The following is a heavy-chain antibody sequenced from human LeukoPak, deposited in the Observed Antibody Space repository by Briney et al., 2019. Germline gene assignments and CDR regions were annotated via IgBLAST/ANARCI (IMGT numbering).Heavy chain of an antibody. CDR2: ISYDGSNK. V-gene: IGHV3-30*04. CDR3: ARERVETFDY. D-gene: IGHD5-24*01. CDR1: GFTFSSYA. Sequence: GGSLRLSCAASGFTFSSYAMHWVRQAPGKGLEWVAVISYDGSNKYYADSVKGRFTISRDNSKNTLYLQMNSLRAEGTAVYYCARERVETFDYWGQGTLVTVSS. J-gene: IGHJ4*02.